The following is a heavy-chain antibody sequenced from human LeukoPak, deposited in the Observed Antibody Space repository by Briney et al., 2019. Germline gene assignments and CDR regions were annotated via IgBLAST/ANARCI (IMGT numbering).Heavy chain of an antibody. CDR3: ARAGCGGDCYSPLDY. V-gene: IGHV1-69*02. Sequence: SVKVSCKASGGTFISYTISWVRQAPGQGLEWMGRIIPILGIANYAQKFQGRVTITADKSTSTAYMELSSLRSEDTAVYYCARAGCGGDCYSPLDYWGQGTLLTVSS. CDR2: IIPILGIA. CDR1: GGTFISYT. J-gene: IGHJ4*02. D-gene: IGHD2-21*01.